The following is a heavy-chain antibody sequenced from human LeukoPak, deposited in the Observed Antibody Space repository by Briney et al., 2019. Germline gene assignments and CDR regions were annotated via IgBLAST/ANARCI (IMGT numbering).Heavy chain of an antibody. D-gene: IGHD3-22*01. CDR1: GGTFSSYA. CDR2: IIPIFGTV. CDR3: ARTDPPYYYDSVNWFDP. Sequence: SSVKVSCKASGGTFSSYAISWVRQAPGQGLEWMGGIIPIFGTVNYAQKFQGRVTITTDESTSTAYMELSSLRSEDTAVYYCARTDPPYYYDSVNWFDPWGQGTLVTVSS. V-gene: IGHV1-69*05. J-gene: IGHJ5*02.